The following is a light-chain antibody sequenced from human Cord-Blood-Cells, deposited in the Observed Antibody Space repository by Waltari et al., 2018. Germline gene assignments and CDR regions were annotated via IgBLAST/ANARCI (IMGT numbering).Light chain of an antibody. CDR2: YDS. J-gene: IGLJ1*01. CDR1: NIGSKS. Sequence: SYVLTQPPSVSVAPGKTARITCGGNNIGSKSLHWYQQKPGQAPVLVIYYDSYRPSGIPERFSGSNSGNTATLTISRVEAGDEADYYCQVWDSSSDHYVFGTGTKVTVL. V-gene: IGLV3-21*04. CDR3: QVWDSSSDHYV.